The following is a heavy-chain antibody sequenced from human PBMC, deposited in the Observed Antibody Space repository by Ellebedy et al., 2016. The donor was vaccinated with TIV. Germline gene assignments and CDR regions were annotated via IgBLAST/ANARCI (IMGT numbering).Heavy chain of an antibody. V-gene: IGHV3-33*08. D-gene: IGHD6-6*01. CDR1: GFTFSSYG. Sequence: GESLKISCAASGFTFSSYGMHWVRQAPGKGLEWVAVIWYDGSNKYYADSVKGRFTISRDNSKNTLYLQMNSLRAEDTAVYYCARAEYSSPKIDYWGQGTLVTVSS. CDR3: ARAEYSSPKIDY. J-gene: IGHJ4*02. CDR2: IWYDGSNK.